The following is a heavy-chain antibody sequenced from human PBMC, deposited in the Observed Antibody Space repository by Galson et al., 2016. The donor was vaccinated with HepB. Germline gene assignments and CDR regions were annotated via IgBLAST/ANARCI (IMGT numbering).Heavy chain of an antibody. CDR3: AKHRLGYYDSGSPFDY. CDR2: ISGNGDNT. D-gene: IGHD3-10*01. CDR1: GFTFSDHA. J-gene: IGHJ4*02. V-gene: IGHV3-64D*08. Sequence: SLRLSCAASGFTFSDHAMHWVRRAPGKGLDYVSAISGNGDNTYYADSVRGRFTISRDNSKNTLYLQMNSLRAEDAAIYYCAKHRLGYYDSGSPFDYWGQGTLVTVSS.